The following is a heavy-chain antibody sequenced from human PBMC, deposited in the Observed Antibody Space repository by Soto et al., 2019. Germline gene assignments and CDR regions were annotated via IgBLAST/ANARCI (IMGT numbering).Heavy chain of an antibody. J-gene: IGHJ4*02. CDR2: ISAYNGNT. CDR1: GYTFTSYG. D-gene: IGHD5-18*01. V-gene: IGHV1-18*01. Sequence: ASVKVSCKASGYTFTSYGISWVRQAPGQGLEWMGWISAYNGNTNYAQKLQGRATMTTDTSTSTAYMELRSLRSDDTAVYYCARDSPFAYVEMATAPYDYWGQGTLVTVSS. CDR3: ARDSPFAYVEMATAPYDY.